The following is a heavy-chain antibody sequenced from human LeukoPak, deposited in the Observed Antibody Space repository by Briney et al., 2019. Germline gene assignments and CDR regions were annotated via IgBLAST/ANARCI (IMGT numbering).Heavy chain of an antibody. CDR2: ISSSSSYI. Sequence: GGSLRLSCAASGFTFSSYSMNWVRQAPGKGLEWVSSISSSSSYIYYADSVKGRFTISRDNAKNSLYLQMNSLRAEDTAVYYCARDKPGYWYFDLWGRGTLVTVSS. CDR1: GFTFSSYS. V-gene: IGHV3-21*04. J-gene: IGHJ2*01. CDR3: ARDKPGYWYFDL.